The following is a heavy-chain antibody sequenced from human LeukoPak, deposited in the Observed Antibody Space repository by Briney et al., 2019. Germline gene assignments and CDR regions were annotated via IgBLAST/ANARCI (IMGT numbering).Heavy chain of an antibody. D-gene: IGHD2-15*01. CDR1: GFTFSSYG. CDR2: IGYDGSNK. CDR3: AKDQRYCSGGSCLDWFDP. Sequence: GGSLRLSCAASGFTFSSYGMHWVRQAPGKELEWVAFIGYDGSNKYYADSVKGRFTISRDNSKNTLYLQMNSLRAEDTAVYYCAKDQRYCSGGSCLDWFDPWGQGTLVTVSS. J-gene: IGHJ5*02. V-gene: IGHV3-30*02.